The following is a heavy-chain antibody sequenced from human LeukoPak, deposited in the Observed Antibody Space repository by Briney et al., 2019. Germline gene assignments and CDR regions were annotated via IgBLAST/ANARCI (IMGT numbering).Heavy chain of an antibody. Sequence: SETLSLTCTVAGSSISSYYSSWIRQPPGKGLEWIGYIYYSGSTSYNPSLKSRVTISVATSKNQFSLKLTSVTAAHTAVYYCARLSVGTILPYYLDYWGQETLVTVSS. J-gene: IGHJ4*02. CDR3: ARLSVGTILPYYLDY. D-gene: IGHD4-23*01. CDR1: GSSISSYY. V-gene: IGHV4-59*08. CDR2: IYYSGST.